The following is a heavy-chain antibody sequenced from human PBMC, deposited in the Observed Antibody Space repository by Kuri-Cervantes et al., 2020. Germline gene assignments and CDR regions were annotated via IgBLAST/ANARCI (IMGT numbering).Heavy chain of an antibody. V-gene: IGHV1-18*01. D-gene: IGHD3-16*02. CDR1: GYTLTNYG. Sequence: ASVKVSCKTSGYTLTNYGITWVRQAPGHGLEWMGWISAYNGNTNYAQNLQGRVTMTTDTSTSTAYMELRSLRSDDTAVYYCARGGTYDYIWGSYRNDGFDIWGQGTMVTVSS. J-gene: IGHJ3*02. CDR3: ARGGTYDYIWGSYRNDGFDI. CDR2: ISAYNGNT.